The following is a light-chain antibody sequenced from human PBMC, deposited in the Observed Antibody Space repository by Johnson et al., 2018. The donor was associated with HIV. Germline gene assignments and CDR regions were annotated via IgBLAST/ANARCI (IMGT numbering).Light chain of an antibody. Sequence: QAVLTQPPSVSAAPGQRVTIPCSGSTSNIANNYVSWYQHLPGTAPKLLIYDNTKRPSGIPDRFSGSKSGTSATLGITALQTGDEADYYCGTWDSSLRVGFFGTGTKVTVL. CDR1: TSNIANNY. J-gene: IGLJ1*01. CDR3: GTWDSSLRVGF. CDR2: DNT. V-gene: IGLV1-51*01.